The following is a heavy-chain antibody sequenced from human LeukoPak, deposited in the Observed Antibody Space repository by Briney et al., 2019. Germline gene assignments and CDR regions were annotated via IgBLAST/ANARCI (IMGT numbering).Heavy chain of an antibody. CDR1: GYSISSGYY. V-gene: IGHV4-38-2*02. D-gene: IGHD1-26*01. CDR3: ALLMGWELLDY. Sequence: SETLSLTCTVSGYSISSGYYWGWIRQPPGKGLEWIGSIYHSGSTYYNPSLKSRVTISVDASKNQFSLKLSSVTAADTAVYYCALLMGWELLDYWGQGTLVTVSS. CDR2: IYHSGST. J-gene: IGHJ4*02.